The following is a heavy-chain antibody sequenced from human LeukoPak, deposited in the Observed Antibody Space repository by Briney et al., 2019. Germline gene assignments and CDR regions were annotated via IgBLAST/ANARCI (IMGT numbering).Heavy chain of an antibody. J-gene: IGHJ4*02. CDR3: GRDPRGWLVSFDY. CDR2: IKQDGSEK. CDR1: ASTFISYW. Sequence: PGGSLRLSCAAAASTFISYWMSWVRQAPGKGREWVANIKQDGSEKYYVDSVKGRFTISRDNAKNSLYLQMKSLRAEDTAVYYCGRDPRGWLVSFDYWGQGTLVTVSS. V-gene: IGHV3-7*01. D-gene: IGHD3-10*01.